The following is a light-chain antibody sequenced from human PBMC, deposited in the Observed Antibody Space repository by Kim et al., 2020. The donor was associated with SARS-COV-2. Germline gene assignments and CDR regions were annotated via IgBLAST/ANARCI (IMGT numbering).Light chain of an antibody. CDR3: NSRDYSVNPWV. Sequence: SSELTQDPDVSVALGQTVRITCQGDSLRRYYASWYQQKPGQAPVLVIYGKNSRPSGIPDRFSGSSSGNTASLTITETQAEDEADYYCNSRDYSVNPWVFGGGTQLTVL. V-gene: IGLV3-19*01. J-gene: IGLJ3*02. CDR2: GKN. CDR1: SLRRYY.